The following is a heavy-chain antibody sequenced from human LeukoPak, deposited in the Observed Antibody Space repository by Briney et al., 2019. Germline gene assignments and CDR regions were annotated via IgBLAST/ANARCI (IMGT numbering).Heavy chain of an antibody. Sequence: QPGGSLRLSCAASGFTFDDYAMHWVRQAPGKGLEWVSLISWDGGSTYYADSVKGRFAISRDNSKNSLYLQMNSLRAEDTALYYCAAAQPTVTTGGWFDPWGQGTLVTVSS. V-gene: IGHV3-43D*03. CDR1: GFTFDDYA. J-gene: IGHJ5*02. CDR3: AAAQPTVTTGGWFDP. CDR2: ISWDGGST. D-gene: IGHD4-17*01.